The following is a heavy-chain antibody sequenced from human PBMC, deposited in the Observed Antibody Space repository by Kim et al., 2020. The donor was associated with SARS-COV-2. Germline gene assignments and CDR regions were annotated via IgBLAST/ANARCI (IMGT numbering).Heavy chain of an antibody. Sequence: SETLSLTCSVSGGSISTYYWNWIRQAPGEGLEWIGSISYSGSATYNPSLKSRVDISVDTSKNLLSLNVTSVTAADSAVYYCARGSGTTYYYYAMDVWGQG. J-gene: IGHJ6*02. V-gene: IGHV4-59*01. CDR1: GGSISTYY. CDR3: ARGSGTTYYYYAMDV. CDR2: ISYSGSA.